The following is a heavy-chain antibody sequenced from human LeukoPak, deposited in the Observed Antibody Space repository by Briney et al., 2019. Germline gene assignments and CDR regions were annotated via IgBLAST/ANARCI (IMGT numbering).Heavy chain of an antibody. V-gene: IGHV4-39*01. CDR3: AWPPLY. Sequence: SETLSLTCTVSGGSISSSRYYWAWFRQPPGKGLEWIGSMSYGGGTYYNPSLKSRVTISLDTSMNQFSLRLSSVAAADTAVYYSAWPPLYWGQGILVTVSS. CDR1: GGSISSSRYY. CDR2: MSYGGGT. J-gene: IGHJ4*02.